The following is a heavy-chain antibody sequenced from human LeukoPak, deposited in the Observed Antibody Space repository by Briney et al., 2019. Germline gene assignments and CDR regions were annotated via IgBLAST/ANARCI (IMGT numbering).Heavy chain of an antibody. Sequence: PGGSLRLSCAASGFTFDDYGMSWVRQAPGKGLEWVSGINWNGGSTGYADSVKCRFTISRDNAKNSLYLQMNSLRAEDTAVYYCAKDERYYYDSSGNKGGFFGYWGQGALVTVSS. CDR3: AKDERYYYDSSGNKGGFFGY. D-gene: IGHD3-22*01. CDR2: INWNGGST. J-gene: IGHJ4*02. CDR1: GFTFDDYG. V-gene: IGHV3-20*04.